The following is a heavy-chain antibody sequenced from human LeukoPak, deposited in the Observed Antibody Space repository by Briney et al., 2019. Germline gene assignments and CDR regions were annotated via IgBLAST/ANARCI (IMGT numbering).Heavy chain of an antibody. D-gene: IGHD1-26*01. J-gene: IGHJ4*02. CDR1: ESMFSDYY. CDR3: ARGARYSGSYYDY. V-gene: IGHV3-11*05. Sequence: KPGGSLRLSCAASESMFSDYYMSWIRQAPGKGLEWVSYIRGSSSYTNYADSVKGRFTISRDNAKNSLYLQMNSLRAEDTAVYSCARGARYSGSYYDYWGQGTLVTVSS. CDR2: IRGSSSYT.